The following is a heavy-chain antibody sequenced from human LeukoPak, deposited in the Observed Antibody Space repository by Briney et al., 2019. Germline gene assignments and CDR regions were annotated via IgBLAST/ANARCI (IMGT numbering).Heavy chain of an antibody. CDR1: GGTFSSYA. Sequence: GSSVKVSCKASGGTFSSYAIGWVRQAPGQGLEWMGGIIPIFGRANYAQKFQGRVTITADESTSTAYMELSSLRSEDTAVYYCARDFRRGRFGEFSFDYWGQGTLVTVSS. V-gene: IGHV1-69*01. D-gene: IGHD3-10*01. CDR2: IIPIFGRA. CDR3: ARDFRRGRFGEFSFDY. J-gene: IGHJ4*02.